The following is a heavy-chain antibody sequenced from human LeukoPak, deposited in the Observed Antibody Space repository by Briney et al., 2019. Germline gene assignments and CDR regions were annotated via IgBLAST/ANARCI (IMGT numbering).Heavy chain of an antibody. V-gene: IGHV4-34*01. CDR1: GGSFSGYY. Sequence: SGTLSLTCAVYGGSFSGYYWSWIRQPPGKGLEWIGEINHSGSTNYNPSLKSRVTISVDTSKNQFSLKLSSVTAADTAVYYCARAPLLLWFGELSPHFDYWGQGTLVTVSS. CDR3: ARAPLLLWFGELSPHFDY. J-gene: IGHJ4*02. D-gene: IGHD3-10*01. CDR2: INHSGST.